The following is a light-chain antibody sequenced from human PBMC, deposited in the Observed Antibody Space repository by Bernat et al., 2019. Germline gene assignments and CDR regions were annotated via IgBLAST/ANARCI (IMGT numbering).Light chain of an antibody. V-gene: IGKV1-33*01. CDR2: DTS. CDR1: QGIRNY. Sequence: DIQMTQSPSPLSASVGDRVTITCQASQGIRNYLNWYQHKPGKAPKLLIYDTSNLETGVPSRFSGSGSGTDFTFTISSLEPEDFATYYCQQYDNLVTFGQGTRLEIK. J-gene: IGKJ5*01. CDR3: QQYDNLVT.